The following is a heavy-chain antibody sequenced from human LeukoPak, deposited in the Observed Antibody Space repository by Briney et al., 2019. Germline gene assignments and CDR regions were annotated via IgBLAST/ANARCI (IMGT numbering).Heavy chain of an antibody. Sequence: GGSLRLSRAASGFTFSSYWMHWVRHAPGKGLVWVSRINSDGSSTSYADSVKGRFTISRDNAMNTLYLQMNSLRAEDTAVYYCAMVRGYYYHGLDVWGQGTTVTVSS. CDR3: AMVRGYYYHGLDV. D-gene: IGHD3-10*01. CDR2: INSDGSST. J-gene: IGHJ6*02. V-gene: IGHV3-74*01. CDR1: GFTFSSYW.